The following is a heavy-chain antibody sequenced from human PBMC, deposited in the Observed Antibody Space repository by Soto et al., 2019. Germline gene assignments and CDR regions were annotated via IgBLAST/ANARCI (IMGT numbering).Heavy chain of an antibody. Sequence: ELVQSGPEAREPGTSVKVSCRASGFSFGDSAVQWVRQGRGQRLEWIGWIVVVNGNTNYAQKFEGRVTLTRDATTSTSHMELTSLSSEDTAVYFCAVTDLPFRPRTEPTENGMDVWGQGTTVTGSS. CDR3: AVTDLPFRPRTEPTENGMDV. CDR1: GFSFGDSA. D-gene: IGHD3-3*02. J-gene: IGHJ6*02. V-gene: IGHV1-58*01. CDR2: IVVVNGNT.